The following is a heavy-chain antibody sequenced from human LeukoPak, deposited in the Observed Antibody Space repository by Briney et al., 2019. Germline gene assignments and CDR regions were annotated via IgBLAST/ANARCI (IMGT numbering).Heavy chain of an antibody. V-gene: IGHV3-7*01. CDR1: GVSFRKYF. D-gene: IGHD2-15*01. CDR3: ASSFTPYYYDV. J-gene: IGHJ4*02. CDR2: ISNDASAT. Sequence: GGCLRLSCAASGVSFRKYFMSWARQAPGKGREWVATISNDASATTYGDSVWGRVTISRDNAQNSVFLQMHSLRAGDTAVYYCASSFTPYYYDVWGQGILVTVSS.